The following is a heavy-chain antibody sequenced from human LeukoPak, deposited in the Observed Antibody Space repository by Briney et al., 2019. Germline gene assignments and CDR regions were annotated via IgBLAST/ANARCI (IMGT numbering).Heavy chain of an antibody. D-gene: IGHD6-13*01. CDR3: ARGGAAAGTDAFDI. Sequence: GGSLRLSCAASGFIFSSYSMNWVRQAPGKGLEWVSSLSFVTTYIYYAESVKGRFTISRDNAKNSLYLQMNSLRAEDTAVYYCARGGAAAGTDAFDIWGQGTMVTVSS. V-gene: IGHV3-21*01. J-gene: IGHJ3*02. CDR1: GFIFSSYS. CDR2: LSFVTTYI.